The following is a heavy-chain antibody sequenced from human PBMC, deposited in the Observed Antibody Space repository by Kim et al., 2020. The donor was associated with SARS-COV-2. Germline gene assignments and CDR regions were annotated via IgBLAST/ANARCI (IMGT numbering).Heavy chain of an antibody. J-gene: IGHJ4*02. CDR1: GFNFSSFA. CDR3: AKGTGWATIFGELFIHSYFEC. D-gene: IGHD3-3*01. V-gene: IGHV3-23*01. CDR2: VSRSGST. Sequence: GGSLRLSCAASGFNFSSFAMSWVRQAPGKGLEWVSAVSRSGSTFYADSVKARFTISRDNSENTLYLQMSSLRDEDMAVYYCAKGTGWATIFGELFIHSYFECWGQGVRVTVSS.